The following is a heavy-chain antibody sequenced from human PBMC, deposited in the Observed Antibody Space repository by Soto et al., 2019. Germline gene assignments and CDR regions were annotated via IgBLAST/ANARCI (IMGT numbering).Heavy chain of an antibody. Sequence: SETLSLTCTVSGGSISSSSYYWGWIRQPPGKGLEWIGSIYYSGSTYYNPSLKSRVTISVDTSKNQFSLKLSSVTAADTAVYYCAGAGGTARPLSGSFLWFGDHNWFDPWGQGTLVTVSS. CDR1: GGSISSSSYY. V-gene: IGHV4-39*01. D-gene: IGHD3-10*01. CDR2: IYYSGST. CDR3: AGAGGTARPLSGSFLWFGDHNWFDP. J-gene: IGHJ5*02.